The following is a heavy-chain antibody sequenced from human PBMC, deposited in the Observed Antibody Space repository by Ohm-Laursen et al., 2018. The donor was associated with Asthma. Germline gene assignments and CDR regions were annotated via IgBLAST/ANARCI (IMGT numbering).Heavy chain of an antibody. CDR1: GFTFSVSW. V-gene: IGHV3-7*01. Sequence: SLRLSCAASGFTFSVSWMIWVRQAPGKGLQWRAFIKPDGSQTYYADSMEGRFSISRDNSKNSLYLQMSSLRGEDTAIYYCATLSWYASQYWGQGTLVTVSS. D-gene: IGHD2-2*01. CDR3: ATLSWYASQY. CDR2: IKPDGSQT. J-gene: IGHJ4*02.